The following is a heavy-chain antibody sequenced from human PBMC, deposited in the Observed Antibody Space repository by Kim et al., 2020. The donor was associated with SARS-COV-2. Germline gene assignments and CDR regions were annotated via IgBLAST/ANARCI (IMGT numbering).Heavy chain of an antibody. CDR3: ASGGYSYGSESHDY. V-gene: IGHV4-59*09. Sequence: NPSLKSRVTISVDTSKNQFSLKLSSVTAADTAVYYCASGGYSYGSESHDYWGQGTLVTVSS. D-gene: IGHD5-18*01. J-gene: IGHJ4*02.